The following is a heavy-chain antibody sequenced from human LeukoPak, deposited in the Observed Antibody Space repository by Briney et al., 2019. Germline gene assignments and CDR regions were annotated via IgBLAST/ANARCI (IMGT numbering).Heavy chain of an antibody. D-gene: IGHD2-8*01. CDR3: ARQSPLTKSVDY. J-gene: IGHJ4*02. CDR2: IDYSGST. V-gene: IGHV4-59*08. Sequence: SETLSLTCTVSGGSISSYYWNWIRQPPGKGLEWIGYIDYSGSTNYNPSPKSRVAISVDTSKNQFSLKLSSVTAADTAVYYCARQSPLTKSVDYWGQGTLVTVSS. CDR1: GGSISSYY.